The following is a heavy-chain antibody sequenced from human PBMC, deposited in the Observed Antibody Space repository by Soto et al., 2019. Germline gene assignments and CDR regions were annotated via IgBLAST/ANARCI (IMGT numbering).Heavy chain of an antibody. D-gene: IGHD1-26*01. CDR2: INHSGTT. CDR3: ARGGGGRYSVHWFDP. Sequence: QVQLQQWGAGLLKPSETLSLTCAVYGGSFSGYYWSWIRQPPGKGLEWIGEINHSGTTNYSPSLKSRVTISVGTSKNQFSLKLSSVTAADTAVYYCARGGGGRYSVHWFDPWGQGTLATVSS. J-gene: IGHJ5*02. CDR1: GGSFSGYY. V-gene: IGHV4-34*01.